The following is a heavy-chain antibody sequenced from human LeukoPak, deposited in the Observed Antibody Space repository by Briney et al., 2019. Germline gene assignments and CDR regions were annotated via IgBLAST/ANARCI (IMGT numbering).Heavy chain of an antibody. D-gene: IGHD1-14*01. J-gene: IGHJ4*02. CDR2: IYTFGST. Sequence: SETLSLTCTISGGSISSLYWIWTRQPAGKALEWIGRIYTFGSTNYNPSLKRRVTMSVDTSKNQFSLKLSSVTAADTAVYYCARYFSTTWAAFDYWGQGTLVTVSS. CDR1: GGSISSLY. V-gene: IGHV4-4*07. CDR3: ARYFSTTWAAFDY.